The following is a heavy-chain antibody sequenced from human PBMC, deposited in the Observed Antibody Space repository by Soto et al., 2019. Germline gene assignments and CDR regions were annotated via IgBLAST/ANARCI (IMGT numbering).Heavy chain of an antibody. Sequence: SETLSLTCTVSGDPISSGGYYWSWIRQHPGKGLEWIGYIYYSGSTYYNPSLKSRVIISVDTSKNQFSLKLSSVAAADTAVYYCARGSTVAAILFDYWGQGTLVTVSS. D-gene: IGHD2-15*01. V-gene: IGHV4-31*03. CDR1: GDPISSGGYY. J-gene: IGHJ4*02. CDR3: ARGSTVAAILFDY. CDR2: IYYSGST.